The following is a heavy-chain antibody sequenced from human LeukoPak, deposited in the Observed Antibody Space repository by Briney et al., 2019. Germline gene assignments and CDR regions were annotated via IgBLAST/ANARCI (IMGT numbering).Heavy chain of an antibody. J-gene: IGHJ6*02. CDR3: AREDVVLVDAVRYYYVMDV. V-gene: IGHV1-46*01. CDR1: GYNFISYY. D-gene: IGHD2-8*01. CDR2: INPSGGST. Sequence: ASVKASCKASGYNFISYYMHWVRQAPGQGLEWMGIINPSGGSTSYAQKFQDRVTMTRDTSTSTVYMELSSLKSEDTAVYYCAREDVVLVDAVRYYYVMDVWGHGTTVTVSS.